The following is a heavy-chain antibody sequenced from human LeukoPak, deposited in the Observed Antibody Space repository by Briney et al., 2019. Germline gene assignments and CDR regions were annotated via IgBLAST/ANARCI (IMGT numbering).Heavy chain of an antibody. V-gene: IGHV1-46*01. CDR3: ARAHSSGWKFGLGRAGVLFDY. D-gene: IGHD6-19*01. Sequence: ASVKVSCKASGYTFTSYYMHWVRQAPGQGLEWMGIINPSGGSTSYAQKFQGRVTMTRDTSTSTVYMELSSLRSEDTAVYYCARAHSSGWKFGLGRAGVLFDYWGQGTLVTVSS. CDR2: INPSGGST. CDR1: GYTFTSYY. J-gene: IGHJ4*02.